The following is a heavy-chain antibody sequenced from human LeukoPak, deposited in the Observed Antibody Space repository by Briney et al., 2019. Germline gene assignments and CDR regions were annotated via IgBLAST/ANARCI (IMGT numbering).Heavy chain of an antibody. CDR3: ARHSDGSYSTFDY. CDR2: IYHSGST. V-gene: IGHV4-34*01. CDR1: GGSFSGYY. J-gene: IGHJ4*02. Sequence: PSETLSLTCAVYGGSFSGYYWSWIRQPPGKGLEWIGEIYHSGSTNYNTSLTSRVTISVDTSRNQFSMKLSSVTAAVTAVYYCARHSDGSYSTFDYWGQGTLVTVSS. D-gene: IGHD1-26*01.